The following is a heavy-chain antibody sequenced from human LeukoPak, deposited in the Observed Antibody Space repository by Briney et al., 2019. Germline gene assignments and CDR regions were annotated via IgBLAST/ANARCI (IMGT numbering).Heavy chain of an antibody. CDR2: INHSGST. D-gene: IGHD2-2*01. J-gene: IGHJ4*02. Sequence: SETLSLTCAVYGGSFSGYYWSWIRQPPGKGLEWIGEINHSGSTNYNPSLKCRVSLPVDTSKNQFSLKLSSVTAAETAVYYCARRRGSNYSDYWGQGTLVTVSS. CDR3: ARRRGSNYSDY. V-gene: IGHV4-34*01. CDR1: GGSFSGYY.